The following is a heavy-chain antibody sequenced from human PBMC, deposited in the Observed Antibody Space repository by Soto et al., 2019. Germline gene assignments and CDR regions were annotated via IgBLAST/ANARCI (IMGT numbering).Heavy chain of an antibody. CDR1: GYTFTSYA. Sequence: QVQLVQSGAEEKKPGALVKVSCKASGYTFTSYAMHWVRQAPGQRLEWMGWINAGNGNTKYSQKFQGRVTITRDTSASTAYMELSSLRSEDTAVYYCARGIAPYYFDYWGQGTLVTVSS. CDR2: INAGNGNT. CDR3: ARGIAPYYFDY. V-gene: IGHV1-3*05. J-gene: IGHJ4*02. D-gene: IGHD6-13*01.